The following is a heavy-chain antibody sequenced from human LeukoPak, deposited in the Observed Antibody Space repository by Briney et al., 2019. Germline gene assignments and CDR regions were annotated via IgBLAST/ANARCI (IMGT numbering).Heavy chain of an antibody. V-gene: IGHV1-8*03. CDR2: MNPNSGNT. CDR1: GYTFTSYD. J-gene: IGHJ4*02. Sequence: ASVKVSCKASGYTFTSYDINWVRQATGQGLGWMGWMNPNSGNTDYAQKFQGRFTITINTSISTAYMELSSLRSEDTAVYYCARAFGGHDEWYYFDYWGQGTLVTVSS. D-gene: IGHD5-12*01. CDR3: ARAFGGHDEWYYFDY.